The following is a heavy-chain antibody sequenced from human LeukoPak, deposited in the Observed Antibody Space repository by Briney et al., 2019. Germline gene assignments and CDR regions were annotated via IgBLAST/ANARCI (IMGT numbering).Heavy chain of an antibody. V-gene: IGHV3-74*01. J-gene: IGHJ4*02. CDR2: ISGGGSST. CDR1: EFTFSSHW. Sequence: GGSLRLSCGASEFTFSSHWMYWVRRAPGEGLVWVSRISGGGSSTNYADSVKGRFAISRDNAKNTLYLQMNSLRAEDTSVYYCARGSNGWSGIDYWGQGTLVTVSS. CDR3: ARGSNGWSGIDY. D-gene: IGHD6-19*01.